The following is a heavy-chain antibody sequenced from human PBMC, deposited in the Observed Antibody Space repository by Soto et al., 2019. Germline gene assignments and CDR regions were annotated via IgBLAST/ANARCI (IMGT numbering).Heavy chain of an antibody. Sequence: GGSLRLSCAASGFTFSSYGMHWVRQAPGKGLEWVAVISYDGSNKYYADSVKGRFTISRDNSKNTLYLQMNSLRAEDTAVYYCAKGLARYCSGGSCYPYFDYWGQGTLVTVSS. CDR1: GFTFSSYG. D-gene: IGHD2-15*01. CDR3: AKGLARYCSGGSCYPYFDY. V-gene: IGHV3-30*18. CDR2: ISYDGSNK. J-gene: IGHJ4*02.